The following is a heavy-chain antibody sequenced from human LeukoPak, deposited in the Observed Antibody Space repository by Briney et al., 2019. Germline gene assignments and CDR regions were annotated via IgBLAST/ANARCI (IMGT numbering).Heavy chain of an antibody. CDR2: MNSGATTI. CDR3: ARGGNYYLDY. Sequence: GGSLRLSCAVSGFTFSSAWTHWVRHAPGKGLEWVSRMNSGATTINYADSVKGRFTISRDNAKNTLYLQMHSLTAEDTAVYFCARGGNYYLDYWGQGTLATVSS. J-gene: IGHJ4*02. CDR1: GFTFSSAW. V-gene: IGHV3-74*01.